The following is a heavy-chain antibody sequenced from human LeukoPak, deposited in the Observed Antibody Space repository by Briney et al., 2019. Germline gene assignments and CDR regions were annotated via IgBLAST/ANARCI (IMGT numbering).Heavy chain of an antibody. CDR3: ARGGDFYGSGTYYAFDP. J-gene: IGHJ5*01. Sequence: SETLSLTCTVSGGSISSYYWSWIRQPPGKGLEWIGYIYYSGSTNYNPSLRSRVTISVDTSKNQFSLKLSSVTAADTAVYYCARGGDFYGSGTYYAFDPWSQGTLVTVSS. CDR1: GGSISSYY. D-gene: IGHD3-10*01. CDR2: IYYSGST. V-gene: IGHV4-59*01.